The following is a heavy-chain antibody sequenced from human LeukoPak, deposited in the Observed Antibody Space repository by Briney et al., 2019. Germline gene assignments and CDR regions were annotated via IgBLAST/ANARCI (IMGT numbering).Heavy chain of an antibody. J-gene: IGHJ4*02. V-gene: IGHV4-39*01. Sequence: ETLSLTCTVSGCSISSNSFYWGRIRPPPGKGLGGVGSVYYSGSTYYNPSLKSRVTISVDTSKIQSSLKLCSVTAADTAVYYCAGKTYYYHSSGQGLDYWGEGGMLTVSS. CDR3: AGKTYYYHSSGQGLDY. CDR1: GCSISSNSFY. CDR2: VYYSGST. D-gene: IGHD3-22*01.